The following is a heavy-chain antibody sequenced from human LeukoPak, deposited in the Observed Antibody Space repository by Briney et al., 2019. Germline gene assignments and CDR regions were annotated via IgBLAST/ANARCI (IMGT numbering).Heavy chain of an antibody. J-gene: IGHJ4*02. D-gene: IGHD6-19*01. CDR3: ARIQWLVQTKPFDY. CDR1: GFTFSSYS. CDR2: IKQDGSEK. V-gene: IGHV3-7*01. Sequence: GGSLRLSCAASGFTFSSYSMNWVRQAPGKGLEWVANIKQDGSEKYYVDSVKGRFTISRDNAKNSLYLQMNSLRAEDTAVYYCARIQWLVQTKPFDYWDQGTLVTVSS.